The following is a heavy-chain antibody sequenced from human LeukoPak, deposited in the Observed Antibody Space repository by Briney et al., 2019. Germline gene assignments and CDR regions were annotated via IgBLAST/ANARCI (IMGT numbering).Heavy chain of an antibody. D-gene: IGHD3-22*01. Sequence: SETLSLTCTVSGGSVSSDGYYWSWIRQPPGKGLEWIGYIYYSGSTNYNPSLKSRATISVDTSRNQFSLKLSSVTAADTAVYYCARGYYYDSSGYPTMGYWGQGTLVTVSS. CDR3: ARGYYYDSSGYPTMGY. J-gene: IGHJ4*02. CDR1: GGSVSSDGYY. V-gene: IGHV4-61*08. CDR2: IYYSGST.